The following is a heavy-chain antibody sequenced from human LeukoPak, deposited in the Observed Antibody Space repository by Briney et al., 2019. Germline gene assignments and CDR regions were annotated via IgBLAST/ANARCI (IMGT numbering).Heavy chain of an antibody. Sequence: GASVKVSCKASGGTFSSYAISWVRQAPGQGLEWMGGIIPIFGTANYAQKFQGRVTITADESTSTAYMELSSLRSEDTAVYYCARLELGYCSGGSCYPVEDYYYYMDVWGKGTTVTVSS. CDR1: GGTFSSYA. J-gene: IGHJ6*03. D-gene: IGHD2-15*01. CDR3: ARLELGYCSGGSCYPVEDYYYYMDV. CDR2: IIPIFGTA. V-gene: IGHV1-69*01.